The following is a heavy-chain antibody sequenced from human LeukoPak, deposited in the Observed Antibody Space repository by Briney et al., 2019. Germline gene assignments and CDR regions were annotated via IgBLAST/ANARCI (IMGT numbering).Heavy chain of an antibody. CDR1: GGSFSNYY. V-gene: IGHV4-34*01. Sequence: SETLSLTCAVYGGSFSNYYWSWVRQPPGKGLEWIGEIHHSGSTNHNPSLKSRITMSVGTSKNEVSLRLTSVSAADTAVYYCASVEMATTKFDNWGLGTLVTVSS. D-gene: IGHD5-24*01. CDR2: IHHSGST. J-gene: IGHJ4*02. CDR3: ASVEMATTKFDN.